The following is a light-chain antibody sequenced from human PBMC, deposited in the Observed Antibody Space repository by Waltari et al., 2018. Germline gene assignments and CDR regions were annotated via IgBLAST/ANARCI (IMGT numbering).Light chain of an antibody. Sequence: EIVLTQSPGTLSLSPGDRATLSFRASQSVSRTLAWYQQKPGQAPRLLIYDASSRATGIPDRFSGSGSGTYFSLTISRLEPEDFAVYYCQKYGTLPATFGQGTKVEIK. CDR1: QSVSRT. CDR2: DAS. J-gene: IGKJ1*01. V-gene: IGKV3-20*01. CDR3: QKYGTLPAT.